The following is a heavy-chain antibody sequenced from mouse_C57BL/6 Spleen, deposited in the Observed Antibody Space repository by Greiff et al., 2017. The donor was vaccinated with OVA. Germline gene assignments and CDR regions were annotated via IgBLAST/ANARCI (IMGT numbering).Heavy chain of an antibody. Sequence: QVQLQQSGAELVRPGASVTLSCKASGYTFTDYEMHWVKQTPVHGLEWIGAIDPETGGTAYNQKFKGKAILTADKSSSTAYMELRSLTSEDSAVYYCTFRNYALYYAMDYWGQGTSVTVSS. CDR2: IDPETGGT. V-gene: IGHV1-15*01. J-gene: IGHJ4*01. D-gene: IGHD2-1*01. CDR3: TFRNYALYYAMDY. CDR1: GYTFTDYE.